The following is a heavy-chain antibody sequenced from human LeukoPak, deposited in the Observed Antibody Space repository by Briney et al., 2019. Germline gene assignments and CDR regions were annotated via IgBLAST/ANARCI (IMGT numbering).Heavy chain of an antibody. D-gene: IGHD4/OR15-4a*01. CDR2: INQSGST. CDR3: ARQNYGAAPLRY. Sequence: SETLSLTCAVYGGSFSDYYWSWIRQPPGKGLEWIGEINQSGSTNYNPSLKSRVSISVDSSKNQFSLKLSSVTAADTAVYYCARQNYGAAPLRYWGQGTLVTVSS. J-gene: IGHJ4*02. V-gene: IGHV4-34*01. CDR1: GGSFSDYY.